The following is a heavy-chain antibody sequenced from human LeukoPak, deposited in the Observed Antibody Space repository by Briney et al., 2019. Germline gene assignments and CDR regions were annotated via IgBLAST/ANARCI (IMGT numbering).Heavy chain of an antibody. Sequence: GGSLRLSCAASGFTFSNYAMSWVRQAPGKGLEWVSGISDSGGSTYYADSVKGRCTISSDNSKNTVSLQMNNLRAEDTGVYYCARHDSFFPYWGQGTLVTVTS. CDR3: ARHDSFFPY. D-gene: IGHD3-3*01. J-gene: IGHJ4*02. V-gene: IGHV3-23*01. CDR2: ISDSGGST. CDR1: GFTFSNYA.